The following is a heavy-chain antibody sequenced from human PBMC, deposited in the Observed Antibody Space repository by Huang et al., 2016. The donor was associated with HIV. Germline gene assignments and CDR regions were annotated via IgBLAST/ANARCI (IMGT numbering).Heavy chain of an antibody. Sequence: EVHLVESGGGLVRPGRSLRLSCAASGFTFRGYWMNWVRQALGRGLEWVANINLDGRERFYVDSVRGRFSISRDNGNNSVSLHLNSLKPEDTGIYYCARGFQAKPGDYWGQGALVIVSS. J-gene: IGHJ4*02. V-gene: IGHV3-7*01. CDR3: ARGFQAKPGDY. CDR2: INLDGRER. CDR1: GFTFRGYW.